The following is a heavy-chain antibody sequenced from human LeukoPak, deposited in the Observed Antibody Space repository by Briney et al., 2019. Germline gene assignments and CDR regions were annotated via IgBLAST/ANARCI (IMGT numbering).Heavy chain of an antibody. D-gene: IGHD6-6*01. CDR2: IYYSGNT. Sequence: PSETLSLTCTVSGGSISSYYWGWIRQPPGKGLEWIGTIYYSGNTYYNPSLKSRVTISVDTSKHQFSLTLSSVTAADTAIYYCARQEGASSTSFYGMDVWGQGTTVTVSS. V-gene: IGHV4-39*01. CDR3: ARQEGASSTSFYGMDV. J-gene: IGHJ6*02. CDR1: GGSISSYY.